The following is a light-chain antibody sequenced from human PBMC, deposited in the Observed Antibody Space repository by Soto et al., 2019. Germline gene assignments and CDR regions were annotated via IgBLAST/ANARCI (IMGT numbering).Light chain of an antibody. J-gene: IGKJ1*01. V-gene: IGKV3-20*01. CDR1: QSFSSSY. CDR2: AAY. Sequence: IVVTHSPGRLSLSPLEISTLSCMASQSFSSSYLSLYQQKPGQAPRLIIYAAYSRATGIPDRFSGGGSGTDFTLTIRRLEPADFAVYYCQQSGSSPCTSGQGTKVDIK. CDR3: QQSGSSPCT.